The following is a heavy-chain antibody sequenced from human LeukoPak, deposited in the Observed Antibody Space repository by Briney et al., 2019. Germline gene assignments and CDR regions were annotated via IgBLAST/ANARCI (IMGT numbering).Heavy chain of an antibody. CDR2: ISYDGSNK. D-gene: IGHD1-26*01. V-gene: IGHV3-30-3*01. CDR3: ARVGGIVGATLDY. CDR1: GFTFSSYA. Sequence: GRSLRLSCAASGFTFSSYAMHWVRQAPGKGLEWVAVISYDGSNKYYADSVKGRFTISRDNSKNTLYLQMNSLRAEDTAVYYCARVGGIVGATLDYWGQGTLVISSS. J-gene: IGHJ4*02.